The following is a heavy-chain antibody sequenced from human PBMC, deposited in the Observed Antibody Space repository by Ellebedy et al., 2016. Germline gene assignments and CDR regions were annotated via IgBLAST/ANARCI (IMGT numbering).Heavy chain of an antibody. V-gene: IGHV3-11*06. J-gene: IGHJ4*02. CDR1: GFTFSDYY. D-gene: IGHD3-22*01. Sequence: GGSLRLSCAASGFTFSDYYMAWIRQAPGKALECISYIDRTGRHTSYADSVKGRFTISRDKAKNSLYLRMNSLRAEDTAVYYCARDPMIWIFDYWGQGTLVTVSS. CDR3: ARDPMIWIFDY. CDR2: IDRTGRHT.